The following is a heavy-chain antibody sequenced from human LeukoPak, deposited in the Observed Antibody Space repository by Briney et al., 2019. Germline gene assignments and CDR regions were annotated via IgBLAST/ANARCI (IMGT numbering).Heavy chain of an antibody. J-gene: IGHJ4*02. Sequence: GGSLRLSCAASGFTFSTFTMNWVRQAPGKGLEWVSSIISTGSTVYYADSVKGRFTISRDNARNSLFLQMNSLRDEDTAVYYCAARYYDSSGYLFPDDYWGQGILVTVSS. D-gene: IGHD3-22*01. CDR2: IISTGSTV. CDR3: AARYYDSSGYLFPDDY. V-gene: IGHV3-48*02. CDR1: GFTFSTFT.